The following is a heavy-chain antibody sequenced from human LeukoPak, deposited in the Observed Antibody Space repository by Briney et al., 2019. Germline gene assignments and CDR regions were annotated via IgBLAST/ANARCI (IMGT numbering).Heavy chain of an antibody. D-gene: IGHD6-19*01. Sequence: ASVKVSCKASGYTFTSYGISWVRQAPGQGLEWMGWISAYNGNINYAQKLQGRVTMTTDTSTSTAYMELRSLRSDDTAVYYCAKDVAVAGPYYFDYWGQGTLVTVSS. CDR3: AKDVAVAGPYYFDY. J-gene: IGHJ4*02. CDR2: ISAYNGNI. CDR1: GYTFTSYG. V-gene: IGHV1-18*01.